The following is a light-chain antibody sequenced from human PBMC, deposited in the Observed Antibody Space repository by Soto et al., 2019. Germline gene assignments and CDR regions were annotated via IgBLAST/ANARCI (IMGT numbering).Light chain of an antibody. J-gene: IGKJ2*01. Sequence: QSHSTLSASVGDRVPITCRASQSIGDSLAWYQQMPGKAPYLLISTASSLEGGVPSRFSGSGSGAEFTLTISGLQPDDFATYYCQQYKAYSHTFAQGTKVDIK. V-gene: IGKV1-5*03. CDR3: QQYKAYSHT. CDR1: QSIGDS. CDR2: TAS.